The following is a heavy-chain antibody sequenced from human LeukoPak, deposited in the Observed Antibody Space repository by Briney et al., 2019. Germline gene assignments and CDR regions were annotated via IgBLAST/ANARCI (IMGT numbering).Heavy chain of an antibody. CDR1: GFTFSSYA. CDR2: ISYDGSNK. V-gene: IGHV3-30-3*01. D-gene: IGHD3-10*01. Sequence: GGSLRLSCAASGFTFSSYAMHWVRQAPGKGLEWVAVISYDGSNKYYADSVKGRFTISRDNSKNTLYLQMNSLRAEDTAVYYCARPSGDWGQGTLVTVSS. CDR3: ARPSGD. J-gene: IGHJ4*02.